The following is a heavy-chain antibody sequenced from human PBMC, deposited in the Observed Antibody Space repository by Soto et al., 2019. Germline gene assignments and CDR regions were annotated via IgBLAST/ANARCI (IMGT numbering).Heavy chain of an antibody. J-gene: IGHJ1*01. CDR2: INPNNGGT. CDR1: GYTFTDYY. Sequence: QVQLVQSGAEVKKPGASVKVSCMASGYTFTDYYMHWVRQAPGQGLEWMGWINPNNGGTNYAQKVQGRVTLTRDTSISTAYMELSRLRSDDTAVYYCAKEATDYDSGWGQGTLVTVSS. CDR3: AKEATDYDSG. D-gene: IGHD3-22*01. V-gene: IGHV1-2*02.